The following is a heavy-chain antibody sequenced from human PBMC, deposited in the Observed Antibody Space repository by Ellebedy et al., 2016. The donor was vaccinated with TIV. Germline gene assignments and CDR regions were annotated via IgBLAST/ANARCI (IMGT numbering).Heavy chain of an antibody. CDR1: GYTFTSYG. Sequence: AASVKVSCKASGYTFTSYGISWVRQAPGQGLEWMGWISPYNGNTNYAQKFQGRVTMTTDTSTSTAYMELRSLRSEDTAVYYCAADYGDYIIEDWGQGTLSTVSS. D-gene: IGHD4-17*01. CDR2: ISPYNGNT. J-gene: IGHJ4*02. CDR3: AADYGDYIIED. V-gene: IGHV1-18*01.